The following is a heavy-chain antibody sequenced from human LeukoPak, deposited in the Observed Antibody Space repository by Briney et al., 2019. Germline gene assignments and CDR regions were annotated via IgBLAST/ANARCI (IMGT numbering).Heavy chain of an antibody. V-gene: IGHV3-21*01. J-gene: IGHJ4*02. CDR3: ARAPPGDYYDSSGYPY. CDR1: GFTLSSYS. D-gene: IGHD3-22*01. Sequence: GGSLRLSCAASGFTLSSYSMNWVGQAPGKGLEWVSSISSSSSYIYYADSVKGRFTISRDNAKNSLYLQMNSLRAEDTAVYYCARAPPGDYYDSSGYPYWGQATLVTVSS. CDR2: ISSSSSYI.